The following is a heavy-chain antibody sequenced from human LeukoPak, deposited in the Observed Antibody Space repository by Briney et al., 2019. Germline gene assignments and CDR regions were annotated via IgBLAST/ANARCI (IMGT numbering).Heavy chain of an antibody. V-gene: IGHV1-69*13. Sequence: ASLKVSCKASGCTFSSYAISWVRQAPGQGLEWMGGIIPIFGTANYAQKFQGRVTITADESTSTAYMELSSLRSEDTAVYYCARGGSSGWYWFDYWGQGTLVTVSS. CDR2: IIPIFGTA. J-gene: IGHJ4*02. D-gene: IGHD6-19*01. CDR3: ARGGSSGWYWFDY. CDR1: GCTFSSYA.